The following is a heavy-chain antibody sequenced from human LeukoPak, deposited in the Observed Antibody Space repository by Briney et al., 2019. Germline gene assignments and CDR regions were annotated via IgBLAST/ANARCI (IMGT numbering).Heavy chain of an antibody. CDR2: ISSSSSTI. V-gene: IGHV3-48*01. CDR1: GFTFSSYS. D-gene: IGHD4-11*01. J-gene: IGHJ2*01. Sequence: PGGSLRLSCAASGFTFSSYSMNWVRQAPGKGLEWVSYISSSSSTIYYADSVKGRFTISRDNAKNSLYLQMNSLRAEDTAVYYCARDDDYSNFNPHWYFDLWGRGTLVTVSS. CDR3: ARDDDYSNFNPHWYFDL.